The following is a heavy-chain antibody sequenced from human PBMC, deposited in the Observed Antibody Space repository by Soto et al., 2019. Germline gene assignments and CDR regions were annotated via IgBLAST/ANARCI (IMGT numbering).Heavy chain of an antibody. CDR1: GGSINSDDYY. J-gene: IGHJ3*02. Sequence: QVQLQESGPGLVKPSQTLSLTCSVSGGSINSDDYYWSWIRRPPGKGLEWIGYIYYTGSTFHNPSLKSRINISLDTSKNQFSLKLNSVTAADTAVYYCATVPTYYYDRNGYANAFDKWGQGTMVTVSS. V-gene: IGHV4-30-4*01. CDR2: IYYTGST. D-gene: IGHD3-22*01. CDR3: ATVPTYYYDRNGYANAFDK.